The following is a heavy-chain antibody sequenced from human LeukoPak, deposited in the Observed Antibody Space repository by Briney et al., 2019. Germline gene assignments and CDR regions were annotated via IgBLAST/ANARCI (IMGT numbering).Heavy chain of an antibody. V-gene: IGHV4-59*08. CDR2: IYCSGRT. CDR1: GGSITSHY. J-gene: IGHJ3*02. CDR3: TRLLDNDSSGDPDTFDM. Sequence: SETLSLTCTVSGGSITSHYWSWVRQAPGKGLEWIGFIYCSGRTIYNPSLERRVTISLDTYEKKFSLKHNSVTAADTAVHYCTRLLDNDSSGDPDTFDMWGQGTVVTVSS. D-gene: IGHD3-22*01.